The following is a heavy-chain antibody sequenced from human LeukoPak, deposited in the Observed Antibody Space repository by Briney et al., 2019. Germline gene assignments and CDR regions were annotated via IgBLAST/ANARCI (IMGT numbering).Heavy chain of an antibody. CDR2: ISYDGSNK. D-gene: IGHD3-10*01. V-gene: IGHV3-30*03. CDR3: AREARFYSGTYYYYYMDV. Sequence: GGSLRLSCAASGFTFSSYGMHWVRQAPGKGLEWVAVISYDGSNKYYADSVKGRFTISRDNSKNTLYLQMNSLRAEDTAVYYCAREARFYSGTYYYYYMDVWGKGTTVTISS. J-gene: IGHJ6*03. CDR1: GFTFSSYG.